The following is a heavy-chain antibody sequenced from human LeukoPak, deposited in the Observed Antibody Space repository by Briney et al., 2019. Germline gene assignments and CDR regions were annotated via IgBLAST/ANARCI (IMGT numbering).Heavy chain of an antibody. D-gene: IGHD2-8*01. CDR1: VFTFSTYG. Sequence: GGSLRLSCAASVFTFSTYGMHCVRQTPEKGLEWVAYFQYERSNQQYAGSVKGRFSICRDNSKDTLYLPMNSLRAEDTAVYYCAKDCCSNGIGCLYYYMDVWGKGPTVTIPS. J-gene: IGHJ6*04. CDR2: FQYERSNQ. V-gene: IGHV3-30*02. CDR3: AKDCCSNGIGCLYYYMDV.